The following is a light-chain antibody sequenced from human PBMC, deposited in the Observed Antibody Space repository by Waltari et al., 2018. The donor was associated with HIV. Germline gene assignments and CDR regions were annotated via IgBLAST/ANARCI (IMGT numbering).Light chain of an antibody. Sequence: IVLTQSPATLSVSPGERAPLSCRASQSVSSNLAWYQQKPGQAPRLLIYRASTRTTGIPARFSGSGSGTEFTLTISSLQSEDFAVYYCQQYNDWPRGPFGQGTRLEIK. J-gene: IGKJ2*01. V-gene: IGKV3-15*01. CDR1: QSVSSN. CDR3: QQYNDWPRGP. CDR2: RAS.